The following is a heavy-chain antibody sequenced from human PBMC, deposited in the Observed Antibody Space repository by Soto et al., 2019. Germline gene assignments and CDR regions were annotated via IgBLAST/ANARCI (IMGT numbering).Heavy chain of an antibody. D-gene: IGHD3-10*01. CDR2: IYYSGST. V-gene: IGHV4-31*03. CDR1: GASISGGGYY. CDR3: ASSVTP. J-gene: IGHJ5*02. Sequence: SETLSLTCTVSGASISGGGYYWSWSRQHPGKGLEWIGYIYYSGSTYYNPSIKRRVTISVDTSKKQFSLEPSSVTAADTAVYYCASSVTPWGQGTLVTVS.